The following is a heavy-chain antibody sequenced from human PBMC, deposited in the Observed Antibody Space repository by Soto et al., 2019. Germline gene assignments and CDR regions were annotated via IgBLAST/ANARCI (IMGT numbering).Heavy chain of an antibody. V-gene: IGHV3-30*18. Sequence: QVQLVESGGGVVQPGRSLRLSCAASGFTFSSYGMHWVRQAPGKGLEWVAVISYDGSNKYYADSVKGRVTISRDNSKNTLYLQMNSLRAEDTAVYYCAKATSTGFGMDVWGQGTTVTVSS. CDR1: GFTFSSYG. CDR2: ISYDGSNK. CDR3: AKATSTGFGMDV. J-gene: IGHJ6*02.